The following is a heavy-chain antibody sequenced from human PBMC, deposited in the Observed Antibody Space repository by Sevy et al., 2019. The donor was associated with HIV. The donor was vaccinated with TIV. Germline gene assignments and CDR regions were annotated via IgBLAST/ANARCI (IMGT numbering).Heavy chain of an antibody. CDR2: IYHGGST. CDR3: ARDPLYSSGWGGLDV. J-gene: IGHJ6*02. V-gene: IGHV4-4*02. CDR1: GGSISSSSW. Sequence: SETLSLTCAVSGGSISSSSWWSWVRQPPGKRLEWIGEIYHGGSTNYNPSLKSRVTISVDKSKNQFSLKLSSVTAADTVVYYCARDPLYSSGWGGLDVWGQGTTVTVSS. D-gene: IGHD6-19*01.